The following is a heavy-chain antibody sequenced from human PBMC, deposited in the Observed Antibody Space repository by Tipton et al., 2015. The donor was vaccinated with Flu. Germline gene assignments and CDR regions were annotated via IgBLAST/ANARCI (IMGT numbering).Heavy chain of an antibody. D-gene: IGHD3-3*01. CDR3: VKGDDPAWSGSPPEY. CDR2: ISWDGVST. CDR1: GFTFSDYT. Sequence: GSLRLSCAASGFTFSDYTMHWVRQTPGKSPEWISLISWDGVSTYYADSVRGRFTISRDNSKNSLYLQMNSLRTEDTALYYCVKGDDPAWSGSPPEYWGQGTLVSVSS. V-gene: IGHV3-43*01. J-gene: IGHJ4*02.